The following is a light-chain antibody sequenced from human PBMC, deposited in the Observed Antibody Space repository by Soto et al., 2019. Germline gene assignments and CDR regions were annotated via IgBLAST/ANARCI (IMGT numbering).Light chain of an antibody. J-gene: IGKJ4*01. V-gene: IGKV3-20*01. Sequence: EMVLTQSPGTLSLSPGERATLSCRASQSISSNSLAWYQQKPGQAPRLFIYGASSRATGIPDRFSGSGSGAGFTLTISRLEPEDSAVYYCQQYGSSPTFGGGTKVDIK. CDR1: QSISSNS. CDR2: GAS. CDR3: QQYGSSPT.